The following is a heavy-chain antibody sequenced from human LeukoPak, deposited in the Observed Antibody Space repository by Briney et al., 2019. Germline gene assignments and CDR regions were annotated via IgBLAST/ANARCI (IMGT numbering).Heavy chain of an antibody. CDR3: AKDLGPPGRNFDY. CDR1: GFTFSSYG. V-gene: IGHV3-30*02. Sequence: PGGSLRLSCAASGFTFSSYGMPWVRQAPGKGLEWVAFIRYDGSNKYYADSVKGRFTISRDNSKSTLYLQMNSLRAEDTAVYYCAKDLGPPGRNFDYWGQGTLVTVSS. J-gene: IGHJ4*02. CDR2: IRYDGSNK.